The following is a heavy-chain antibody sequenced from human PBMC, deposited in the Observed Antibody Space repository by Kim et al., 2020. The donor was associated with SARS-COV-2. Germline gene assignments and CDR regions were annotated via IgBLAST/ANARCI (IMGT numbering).Heavy chain of an antibody. V-gene: IGHV3-33*01. Sequence: GGSLRLSCAASGFTFSSYGMHWVRQAPGKGLEWVAVIWYDGSNKYYADSVKGRFTISRDNSKNTLYLQMNSLRAEDTAVYYCARDLAAMVKGHYGMDVWGQGTTLTVSS. J-gene: IGHJ6*02. CDR1: GFTFSSYG. D-gene: IGHD5-18*01. CDR3: ARDLAAMVKGHYGMDV. CDR2: IWYDGSNK.